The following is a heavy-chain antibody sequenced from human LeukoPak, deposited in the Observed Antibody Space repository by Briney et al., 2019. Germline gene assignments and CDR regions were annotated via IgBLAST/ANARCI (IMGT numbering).Heavy chain of an antibody. J-gene: IGHJ4*02. CDR3: ARAGDGYNPYYFHY. V-gene: IGHV4-38-2*02. CDR2: IFYSGRT. Sequence: SETLSLTCTVSGDSISTSFYWGWIRQPPGKGLQWIGNIFYSGRTNYNPSLKSRVTISVDTSKNQFSLKLSSVTAADTAMYYCARAGDGYNPYYFHYWGQGTLVTVSS. CDR1: GDSISTSFY. D-gene: IGHD5-24*01.